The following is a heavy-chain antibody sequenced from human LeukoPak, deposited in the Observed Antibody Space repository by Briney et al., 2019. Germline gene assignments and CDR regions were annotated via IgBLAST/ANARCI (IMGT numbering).Heavy chain of an antibody. D-gene: IGHD3-9*01. CDR3: VRGGANPNFAYMDV. J-gene: IGHJ6*03. Sequence: SGGSLRLSCVTTGFAFSGDWMSWVRQAPGKGLEWVANINQDESEGFVVDSLRGRVTISRDNTRNSLYLQMHSLRVDDTAVYFCVRGGANPNFAYMDVWGKGTTVTVSS. CDR1: GFAFSGDW. V-gene: IGHV3-7*01. CDR2: INQDESEG.